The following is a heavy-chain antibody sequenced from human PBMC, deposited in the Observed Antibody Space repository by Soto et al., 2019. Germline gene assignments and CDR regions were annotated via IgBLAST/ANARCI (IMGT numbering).Heavy chain of an antibody. CDR2: INPNSGGT. V-gene: IGHV1-2*04. CDR3: ARDPGFGYYYGSGSYYDY. J-gene: IGHJ4*02. CDR1: GYTFTGYY. Sequence: GASVKVSCKASGYTFTGYYMHWVRQAPGQGLEWMGWINPNSGGTNYAQKFQGWVTMTRDTSISTAYMELSRLRSDDTAVYYCARDPGFGYYYGSGSYYDYWGQGTLVTVSS. D-gene: IGHD3-10*01.